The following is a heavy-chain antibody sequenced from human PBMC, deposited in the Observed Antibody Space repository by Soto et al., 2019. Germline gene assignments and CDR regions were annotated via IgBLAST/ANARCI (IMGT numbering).Heavy chain of an antibody. CDR1: GGSISSSSYY. CDR2: ISNSGNT. V-gene: IGHV4-39*07. CDR3: ARGMAEEQIFYYFDY. D-gene: IGHD3-9*01. Sequence: PSETLSLTCTVSGGSISSSSYYWGWIRQPPGKGLEWIGSISNSGNTSYNPSLKNRVTISVDTAKSQFSLKLRSVTAADTAVYYCARGMAEEQIFYYFDYWGQGALVTVSS. J-gene: IGHJ4*02.